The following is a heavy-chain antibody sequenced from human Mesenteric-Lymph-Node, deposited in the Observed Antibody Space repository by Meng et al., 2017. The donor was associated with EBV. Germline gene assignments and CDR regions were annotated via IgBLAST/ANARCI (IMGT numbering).Heavy chain of an antibody. CDR3: ARGATYYYDSGGYFDL. Sequence: GEINHSESSKSIPSLKSRITTSTDTSKNQFSLKLSSVTAADTAVYYCARGATYYYDSGGYFDLWGRGTLVTVSS. CDR2: INHSESS. J-gene: IGHJ2*01. D-gene: IGHD3-22*01. V-gene: IGHV4-34*01.